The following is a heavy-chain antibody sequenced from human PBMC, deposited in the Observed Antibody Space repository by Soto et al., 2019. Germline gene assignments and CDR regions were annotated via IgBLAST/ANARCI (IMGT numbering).Heavy chain of an antibody. D-gene: IGHD2-15*01. CDR1: GFSLSSYS. Sequence: EVQLLESGGGLVQPGWSLRLSCAASGFSLSSYSTNWVRQAPGKGLEWVSGISDSGGSTYYADSVKGRFTISKDNSENTLYLQMDSLRAEDTAVYYCAKGRGGSYYSALDYWGQGTLVTVSS. V-gene: IGHV3-23*01. CDR2: ISDSGGST. J-gene: IGHJ4*02. CDR3: AKGRGGSYYSALDY.